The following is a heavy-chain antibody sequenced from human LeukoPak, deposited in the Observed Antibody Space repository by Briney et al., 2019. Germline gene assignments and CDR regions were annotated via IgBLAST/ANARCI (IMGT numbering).Heavy chain of an antibody. CDR3: AKDIFYRVDTAMGPYFDY. V-gene: IGHV3-48*03. J-gene: IGHJ4*02. Sequence: GGSLRLSCAASGFTFSSYEMNWVRQAPGKGLEWVSYISSSGSTIYYADSVKGRFTISRDNAKNSLYLQMNSLRAEDMALYYCAKDIFYRVDTAMGPYFDYWGQGTLVTVSS. D-gene: IGHD5-18*01. CDR1: GFTFSSYE. CDR2: ISSSGSTI.